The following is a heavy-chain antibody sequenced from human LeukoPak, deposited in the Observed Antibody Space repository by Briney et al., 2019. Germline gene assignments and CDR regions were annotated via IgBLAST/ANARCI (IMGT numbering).Heavy chain of an antibody. D-gene: IGHD6-13*01. Sequence: GGSLRLSCAASGFTFSRYWMSWVRQAPGKGLEWVANIKQDGSEKYYVDSVKGRFTISRDNAKNSLYLQMNSLRAEDTAVYYCAREMPGIAAAGDYWGQGTLVTVSS. CDR1: GFTFSRYW. CDR2: IKQDGSEK. CDR3: AREMPGIAAAGDY. J-gene: IGHJ4*02. V-gene: IGHV3-7*01.